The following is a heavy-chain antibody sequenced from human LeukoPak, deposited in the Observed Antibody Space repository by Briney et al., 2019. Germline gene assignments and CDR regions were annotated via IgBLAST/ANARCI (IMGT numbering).Heavy chain of an antibody. CDR1: GYTFTSYY. CDR2: INPSGGST. V-gene: IGHV1-46*01. D-gene: IGHD2-15*01. CDR3: ARDSGCSGGSCYSSKCYYYYMDV. Sequence: ASVKVSCKASGYTFTSYYMHWVRQAPGQGLEWMGIINPSGGSTSYAQKFQGRVTMTRDTSTSTVYMELSSLRSEDTAVYYCARDSGCSGGSCYSSKCYYYYMDVWGKGTTVTISS. J-gene: IGHJ6*03.